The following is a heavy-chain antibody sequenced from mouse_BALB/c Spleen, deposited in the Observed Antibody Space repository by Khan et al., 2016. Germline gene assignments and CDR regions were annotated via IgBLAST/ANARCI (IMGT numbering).Heavy chain of an antibody. CDR1: GFDFSRSW. J-gene: IGHJ3*01. Sequence: EVKLLESGGGLVQPGGSLKLSCAASGFDFSRSWMSWVRQTPGKGLEWIGEINPDSSKINYTPSLKDKFIMSRDAATTPLYLPLSNVRSEDTARDDCARAEMITGFGNWGQGTMVTVAA. D-gene: IGHD2-4*01. CDR3: ARAEMITGFGN. CDR2: INPDSSKI. V-gene: IGHV4-1*02.